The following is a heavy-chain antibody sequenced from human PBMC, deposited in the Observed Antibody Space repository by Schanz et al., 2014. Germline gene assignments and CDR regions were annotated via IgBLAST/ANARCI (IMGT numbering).Heavy chain of an antibody. J-gene: IGHJ3*02. V-gene: IGHV1-69*02. CDR2: FIPILDVG. CDR1: SSTFSSYT. Sequence: QVQLVQSGAEVKKPGSSVTVSCKASSSTFSSYTISWVRQARGQGLEWVGRFIPILDVGNYAQQFQGRVTFTADKSTSTAYMELSSLRYEDTALYYCARGAMPGTFDIWGQGTMVTVSS. CDR3: ARGAMPGTFDI. D-gene: IGHD2-2*01.